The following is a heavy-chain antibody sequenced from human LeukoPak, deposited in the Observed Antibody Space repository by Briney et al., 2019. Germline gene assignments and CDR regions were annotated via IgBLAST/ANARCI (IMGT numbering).Heavy chain of an antibody. J-gene: IGHJ4*02. CDR2: IYTSGST. CDR3: ASTTLSPLTEIFDY. Sequence: SETLSLTCTVSGVSIRSGSYYWSWIRQPAGKGLEWIGRIYTSGSTNYNPSLKSRVTISVDTSKNQFSLKLSSVTAADTPVYYCASTTLSPLTEIFDYWGQGTLVTVSS. V-gene: IGHV4-61*02. CDR1: GVSIRSGSYY. D-gene: IGHD1-14*01.